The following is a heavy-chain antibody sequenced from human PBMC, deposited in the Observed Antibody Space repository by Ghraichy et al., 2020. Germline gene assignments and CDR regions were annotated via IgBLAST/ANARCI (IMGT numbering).Heavy chain of an antibody. D-gene: IGHD4-17*01. Sequence: GGSLRLSCAASGFTFSSYSMNWVRQAPGKGLEWVSSISSSSSYIYYADSVKGRFTISRDNAKNSLYLQMNSLRAEDTAVYYCARVHLLPLGGDPPYYYYYGMDVWGQGTTVTVSS. CDR2: ISSSSSYI. CDR1: GFTFSSYS. V-gene: IGHV3-21*01. J-gene: IGHJ6*02. CDR3: ARVHLLPLGGDPPYYYYYGMDV.